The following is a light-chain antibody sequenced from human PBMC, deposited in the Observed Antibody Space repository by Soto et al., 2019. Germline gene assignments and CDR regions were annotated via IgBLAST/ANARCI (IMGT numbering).Light chain of an antibody. CDR2: DVS. CDR1: QTVERW. V-gene: IGKV1-5*01. CDR3: QQYKDHVWT. J-gene: IGKJ1*01. Sequence: DIPMTQSPSTLPASVGDRVTISCPASQTVERWLAWYQQKPGKAPKLLISDVSTLERGVPSRFSGSGSATEFTLTISGLQSDDFATYYCQQYKDHVWTFGQGTKV.